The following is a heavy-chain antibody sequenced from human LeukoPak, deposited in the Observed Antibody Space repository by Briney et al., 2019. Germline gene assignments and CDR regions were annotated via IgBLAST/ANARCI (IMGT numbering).Heavy chain of an antibody. CDR2: INDYTGNT. V-gene: IGHV4-34*01. CDR1: GGSFTDYF. D-gene: IGHD3-22*01. CDR3: ARGRIAKIVVVHSFHYGMDV. Sequence: SETLSLTCDVFGGSFTDYFGTWLRQSPGKGLEWIGEINDYTGNTNYNPSLNSRVSISLEKSKNQFSLELRSVTAADTAVYYCARGRIAKIVVVHSFHYGMDVWGQGTTVTVSS. J-gene: IGHJ6*02.